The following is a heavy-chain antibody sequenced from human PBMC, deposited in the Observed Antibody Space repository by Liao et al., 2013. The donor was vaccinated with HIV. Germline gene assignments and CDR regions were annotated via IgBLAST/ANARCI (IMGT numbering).Heavy chain of an antibody. CDR1: GGSFSAYY. Sequence: QVQLQQWGAGLLKPSETLSLTCAVYGGSFSAYYWSWIRQPPGKGLEWIAEINHGGITSYKPSLKSRVTVSLDASKNQFSLRLRSVTAADTAVYYCARVRITMVRGVNGPYWYFDLWGRGTLVTVSS. J-gene: IGHJ2*01. CDR2: INHGGIT. D-gene: IGHD3-10*01. V-gene: IGHV4-34*01. CDR3: ARVRITMVRGVNGPYWYFDL.